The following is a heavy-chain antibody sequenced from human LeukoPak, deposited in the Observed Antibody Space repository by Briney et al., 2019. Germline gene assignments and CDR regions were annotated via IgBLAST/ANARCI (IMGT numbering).Heavy chain of an antibody. J-gene: IGHJ6*03. CDR3: ARHLISSWPAYYYYYYMDV. Sequence: PSETLSLTCTVSGGSISSYYWGWIRQPPGKGLEWIGSIYYTGSTFYNPSLKSRVTISVDTSKNQFSLKLSSVTAADTAVYYCARHLISSWPAYYYYYYMDVWGKGTTVTISS. V-gene: IGHV4-39*01. D-gene: IGHD6-13*01. CDR1: GGSISSYY. CDR2: IYYTGST.